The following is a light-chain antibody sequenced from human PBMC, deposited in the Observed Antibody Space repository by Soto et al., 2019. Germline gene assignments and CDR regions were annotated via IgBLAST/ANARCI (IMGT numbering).Light chain of an antibody. CDR3: QQYADYSWT. J-gene: IGKJ1*01. V-gene: IGKV1-5*03. Sequence: DIQMTQSPSTLSASVGDRVTITCRASQTISGWLAWFQQKPGKAPNLLIYGVSSVESGVPSRFSGSGSGTTFTLTISNLQPDDFANYYCQQYADYSWTFGQGTKVESK. CDR2: GVS. CDR1: QTISGW.